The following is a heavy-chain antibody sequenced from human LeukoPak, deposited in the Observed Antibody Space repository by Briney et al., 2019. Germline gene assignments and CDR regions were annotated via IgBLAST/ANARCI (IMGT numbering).Heavy chain of an antibody. J-gene: IGHJ4*02. D-gene: IGHD5-18*01. CDR3: ARTYTAMVPYYFDY. Sequence: SGPTLVNPTQTLTLTCTFSGFSLSTSGMCVSWIRQPPGKALEWLARIDWDDDKYYSTSLKTRLTISKDTSKNQVVPTMTNMDPVDTATYYCARTYTAMVPYYFDYWGQGTLVTVSS. CDR1: GFSLSTSGMC. V-gene: IGHV2-70*11. CDR2: IDWDDDK.